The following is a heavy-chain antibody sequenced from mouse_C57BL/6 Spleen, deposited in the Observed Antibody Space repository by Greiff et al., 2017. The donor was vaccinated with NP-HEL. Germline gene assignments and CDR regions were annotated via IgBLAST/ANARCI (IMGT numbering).Heavy chain of an antibody. V-gene: IGHV1-52*01. CDR3: ARTYYDYDAGAYYFDY. Sequence: VQLQQPGAELVRPGSSVKLSCKASGYTFTSYWMHWVKQRPIQGLEWIGNIDPSDSETHYNQKFKDKATLTVDKSSSTAYMQLSSLTSEDSAVYYCARTYYDYDAGAYYFDYWGQGTTLTVSS. J-gene: IGHJ2*01. CDR1: GYTFTSYW. D-gene: IGHD2-4*01. CDR2: IDPSDSET.